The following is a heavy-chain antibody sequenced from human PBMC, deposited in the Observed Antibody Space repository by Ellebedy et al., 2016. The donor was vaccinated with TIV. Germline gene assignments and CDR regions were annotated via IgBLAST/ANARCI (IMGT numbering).Heavy chain of an antibody. V-gene: IGHV1-69*13. Sequence: SVKVSXXASGGTFSSYAISWVRQAPGQGLEWMGGIIPIFGTANYAQKFQGRVTIIADESTSTAYMELSSLRSEDTAVYYCARSQVVVAATFSNYYYYGMDVWGQGTTVTVSS. CDR1: GGTFSSYA. J-gene: IGHJ6*02. D-gene: IGHD2-15*01. CDR2: IIPIFGTA. CDR3: ARSQVVVAATFSNYYYYGMDV.